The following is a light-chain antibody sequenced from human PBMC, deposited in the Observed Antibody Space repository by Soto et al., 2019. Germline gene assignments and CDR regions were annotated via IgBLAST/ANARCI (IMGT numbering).Light chain of an antibody. CDR2: DTS. CDR3: QEHGNWPRRT. Sequence: EIVLTQSPATLYLSPGERATLSCRASESLYTYLAWFQQKPGHAPRLLIFDTSRRATGVAARLSGSGAGTDYTLTISSLEPEDFAVYYCQEHGNWPRRTFGHGTKWEI. CDR1: ESLYTY. V-gene: IGKV3-11*01. J-gene: IGKJ1*01.